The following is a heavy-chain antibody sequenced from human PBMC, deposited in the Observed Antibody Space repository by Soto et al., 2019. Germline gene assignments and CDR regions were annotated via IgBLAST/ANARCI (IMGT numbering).Heavy chain of an antibody. Sequence: PGGSLRLSCAASGFSFSNAWMNWVRQAPGKGLEWVGRIKSKTDGGTTDYAAPVKGRFTISRDDSKNTLYLQMNSLKTEDTAVYYCTTVRVVGGDSSLPTYYYGMDVWGQGTTVTVSS. CDR2: IKSKTDGGTT. CDR1: GFSFSNAW. V-gene: IGHV3-15*07. D-gene: IGHD6-19*01. CDR3: TTVRVVGGDSSLPTYYYGMDV. J-gene: IGHJ6*02.